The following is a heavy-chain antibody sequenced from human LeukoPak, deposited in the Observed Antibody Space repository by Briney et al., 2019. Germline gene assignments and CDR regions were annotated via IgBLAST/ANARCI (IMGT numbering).Heavy chain of an antibody. CDR2: IYNSENI. CDR1: GGSISSGGYY. CDR3: VRLSVVSPHRYFDL. D-gene: IGHD4-23*01. Sequence: SETLSLTCTVSGGSISSGGYYWTWIRQPAGKGLEWIGRIYNSENINYNPSLKSRVTISLDTSKNQFSLTLTSVTAADTAVYYCVRLSVVSPHRYFDLWGRGTLVTVSS. J-gene: IGHJ2*01. V-gene: IGHV4-61*02.